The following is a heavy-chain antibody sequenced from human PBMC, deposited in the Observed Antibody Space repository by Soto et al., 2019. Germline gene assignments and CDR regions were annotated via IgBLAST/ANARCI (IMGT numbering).Heavy chain of an antibody. Sequence: SETLSLTCTVSGGSISSSSYYWGWIRQPPGKGLEWIGSIYYSGSTYYNPSLKSRVTISVDTSKNQFSLKLSSVTAADTAVYYCARHVYCSGGSCYLPLPDYFDYWGQGTLVTVSS. V-gene: IGHV4-39*01. D-gene: IGHD2-15*01. CDR3: ARHVYCSGGSCYLPLPDYFDY. CDR1: GGSISSSSYY. CDR2: IYYSGST. J-gene: IGHJ4*02.